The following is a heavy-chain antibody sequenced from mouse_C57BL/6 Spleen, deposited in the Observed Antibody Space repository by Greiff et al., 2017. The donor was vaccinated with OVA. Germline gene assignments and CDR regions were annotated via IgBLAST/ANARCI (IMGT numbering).Heavy chain of an antibody. CDR1: GYSITSGYY. CDR2: ISYDGSN. J-gene: IGHJ4*01. CDR3: ARDDDGGTGYYAMDY. V-gene: IGHV3-6*01. D-gene: IGHD3-3*01. Sequence: EVQVVESGPGLVKPSQSLSLTCSVTGYSITSGYYWNWIRQFPGNKLEWMGYISYDGSNNYNPSLKNRIPITPDTSKNQVFLKLNTVTTEDTATYYCARDDDGGTGYYAMDYWGQGTSVTVSS.